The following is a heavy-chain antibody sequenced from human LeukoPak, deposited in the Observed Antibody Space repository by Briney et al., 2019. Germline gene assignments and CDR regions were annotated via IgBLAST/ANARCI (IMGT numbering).Heavy chain of an antibody. D-gene: IGHD3-10*01. Sequence: SETLSLTCAVYGGSFSGYYWSWIRQPPGKGLEWIGEINHSGSTNYNPSLKSRVTISVDTSKNQFSLKLSSVTAADTAVYYCAGGWHYGSGSYYILFDYWGQGTLVTVSS. CDR1: GGSFSGYY. V-gene: IGHV4-34*01. CDR3: AGGWHYGSGSYYILFDY. J-gene: IGHJ4*02. CDR2: INHSGST.